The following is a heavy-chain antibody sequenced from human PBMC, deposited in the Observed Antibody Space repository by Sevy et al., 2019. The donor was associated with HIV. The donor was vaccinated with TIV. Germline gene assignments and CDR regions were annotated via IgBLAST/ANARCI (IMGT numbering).Heavy chain of an antibody. V-gene: IGHV1-18*01. CDR1: GYSFNMYG. Sequence: ASVKVSCKTSGYSFNMYGISWVRQAPGQGLEWMGWISAYTGDTDYRQMSRGRVTMTTDASTNTAYMELRRLTSDDTAVYYCARHRPQGVVIIPGSGYHYGADFWGQGTMVTVSS. CDR3: ARHRPQGVVIIPGSGYHYGADF. D-gene: IGHD3-3*01. CDR2: ISAYTGDT. J-gene: IGHJ6*02.